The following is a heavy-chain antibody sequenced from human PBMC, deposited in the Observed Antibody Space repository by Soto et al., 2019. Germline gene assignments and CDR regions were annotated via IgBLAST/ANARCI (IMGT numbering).Heavy chain of an antibody. J-gene: IGHJ3*02. V-gene: IGHV4-30-2*01. D-gene: IGHD2-15*01. CDR3: ARALGYCSGGSCRGAFDI. Sequence: PSETLSLTXAVSGGSISSGGYSWSWIRQPPGEGLEWIGYIYHSGSTYYNPSLKSRVTISVDRSKNQFSLKLSSVTAADTAVYYCARALGYCSGGSCRGAFDIWGQGTMVTVSS. CDR1: GGSISSGGYS. CDR2: IYHSGST.